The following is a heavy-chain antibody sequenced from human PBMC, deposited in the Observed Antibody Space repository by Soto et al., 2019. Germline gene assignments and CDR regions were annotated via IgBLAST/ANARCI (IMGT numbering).Heavy chain of an antibody. CDR1: GFTFSSYA. J-gene: IGHJ3*02. D-gene: IGHD5-18*01. CDR3: ARAGAMGLSAFDI. Sequence: GGSLSLSCAASGFTFSSYAMHWVRQAPGKGLEWVAVISYDGSNKYYADSVKGRFTISRDNSKNTLYPQMNSLRAEDTAVYYCARAGAMGLSAFDIWGQGIMVIVSS. CDR2: ISYDGSNK. V-gene: IGHV3-30-3*01.